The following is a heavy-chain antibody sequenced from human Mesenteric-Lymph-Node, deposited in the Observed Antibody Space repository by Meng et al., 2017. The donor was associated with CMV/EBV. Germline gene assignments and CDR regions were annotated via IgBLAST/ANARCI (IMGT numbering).Heavy chain of an antibody. CDR3: AREAAISAQPDSSSYYLFDY. CDR1: GYRITSYG. D-gene: IGHD6-13*01. J-gene: IGHJ4*02. CDR2: LNPIGGST. Sequence: ASVKVSCKASGYRITSYGIHWVRQAPGQGLEWMAALNPIGGSTTYAQKFQGRVAMTRDTSTSTVYLELSSLKSDDTAMYYCAREAAISAQPDSSSYYLFDYWGQGTLVTVSS. V-gene: IGHV1-46*01.